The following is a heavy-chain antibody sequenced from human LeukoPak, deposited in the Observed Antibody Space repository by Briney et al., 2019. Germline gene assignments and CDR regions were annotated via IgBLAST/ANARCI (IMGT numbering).Heavy chain of an antibody. CDR2: IYHSGST. J-gene: IGHJ4*02. CDR3: ARGVAARPVDY. V-gene: IGHV4-4*02. D-gene: IGHD6-6*01. Sequence: SETLSLTCAVSGGSISSSNWWSWVRQPPGKGLEWIGEIYHSGSTNYNPSLKSRVTISVDTSKNQFSLKLSSVTAADTAVYYCARGVAARPVDYWGQGTLVTVSS. CDR1: GGSISSSNW.